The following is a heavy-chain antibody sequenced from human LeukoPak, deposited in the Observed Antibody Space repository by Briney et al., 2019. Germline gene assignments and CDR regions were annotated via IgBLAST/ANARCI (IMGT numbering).Heavy chain of an antibody. CDR3: ARVYSSSWFYFVN. J-gene: IGHJ4*02. V-gene: IGHV4-59*01. CDR2: VSYSGST. D-gene: IGHD6-13*01. Sequence: PSETLTLTCTVSGGSISSYYWSWIRQPPGKGLEWIGYVSYSGSTNYNPSLKSRVTKSLDTSKNQFSLKLSSVTAADTAVYYCARVYSSSWFYFVNSVQRTLVTVSS. CDR1: GGSISSYY.